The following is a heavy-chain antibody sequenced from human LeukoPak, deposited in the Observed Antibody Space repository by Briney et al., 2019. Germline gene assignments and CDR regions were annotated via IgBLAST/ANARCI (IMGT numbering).Heavy chain of an antibody. D-gene: IGHD6-13*01. Sequence: ASVKVSCKASGGTFSSYAISWVRQAPGQGLEWMGGIIPIFGTANYAQKFQGRVTITADESTSTAYMELSSLRSEDTAVYYCARVQGIGAAADPYYYMDVWGKGTTVTISS. CDR3: ARVQGIGAAADPYYYMDV. CDR1: GGTFSSYA. J-gene: IGHJ6*03. CDR2: IIPIFGTA. V-gene: IGHV1-69*13.